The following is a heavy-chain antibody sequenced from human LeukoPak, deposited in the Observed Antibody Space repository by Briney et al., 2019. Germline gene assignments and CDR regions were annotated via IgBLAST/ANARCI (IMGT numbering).Heavy chain of an antibody. CDR3: ATDHCSGGSCYERENY. D-gene: IGHD2-15*01. CDR1: GFTFDDYG. Sequence: GGSLRLSCAASGFTFDDYGMSWVRQAPGKGLEWVSGINWNGGSTGYADSVKGRFTISRDNAKNSLYLQMNSLGAEDTALYYCATDHCSGGSCYERENYWGQGTLVTVSS. J-gene: IGHJ4*02. CDR2: INWNGGST. V-gene: IGHV3-20*04.